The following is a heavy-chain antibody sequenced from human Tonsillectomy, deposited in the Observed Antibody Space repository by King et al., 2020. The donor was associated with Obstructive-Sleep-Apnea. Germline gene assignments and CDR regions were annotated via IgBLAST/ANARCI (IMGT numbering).Heavy chain of an antibody. CDR1: GGSVSSGSYY. J-gene: IGHJ6*02. Sequence: VQLQESGPGLVKPSETLSLTCTVSGGSVSSGSYYWSWIRQPPGKGLEWIGYIFYSGSTNYNPSLKSRVTISLDTSKNQFSLRLRSVTAADTAVYYCAGEGGCSGGSCYSSYYYYGMDVWGQGTTVTVSS. V-gene: IGHV4-61*01. CDR2: IFYSGST. CDR3: AGEGGCSGGSCYSSYYYYGMDV. D-gene: IGHD2-15*01.